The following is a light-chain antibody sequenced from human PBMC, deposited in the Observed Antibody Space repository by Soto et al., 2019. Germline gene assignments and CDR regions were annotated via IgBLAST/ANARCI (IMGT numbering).Light chain of an antibody. J-gene: IGKJ4*01. Sequence: EMVLTQSPATLSLSPGESATLSCRASQNVGLNFAWYQQKSGQPPRRLIHTSSSRATGIPARFSGSGSRTDFTLPISSLEPEDIAVYYCQERGRWPRATFGGGTKVEMK. CDR1: QNVGLN. CDR2: TSS. V-gene: IGKV3-11*01. CDR3: QERGRWPRAT.